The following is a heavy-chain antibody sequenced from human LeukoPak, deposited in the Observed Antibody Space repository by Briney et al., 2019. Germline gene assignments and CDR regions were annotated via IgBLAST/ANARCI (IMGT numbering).Heavy chain of an antibody. D-gene: IGHD3-16*02. CDR1: GLTFSNYA. CDR3: ARVPAGVIGMKDAFDI. V-gene: IGHV3-30*04. CDR2: ISYDGSNK. J-gene: IGHJ3*02. Sequence: GGSLRLSCAASGLTFSNYAIHWVRQAPGKGLEWVAVISYDGSNKYYADSVKGRFTISRDNSKNTLYLQMNSLRAEDTAVYYCARVPAGVIGMKDAFDIWGQGTMVTVSS.